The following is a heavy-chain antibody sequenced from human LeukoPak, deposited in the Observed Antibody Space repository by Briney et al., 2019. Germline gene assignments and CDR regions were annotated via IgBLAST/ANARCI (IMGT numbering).Heavy chain of an antibody. D-gene: IGHD5-18*01. CDR3: ARDLSGIAGYTYGRGIDY. J-gene: IGHJ4*02. CDR2: IYTSGST. CDR1: GGSISSYY. Sequence: SETLSLTCTVSGGSISSYYWSWIRQPAGKGLEWIGRIYTSGSTDYNPSLKSRVTISVDTSKNQFSLKLSSVTAADTAVYYCARDLSGIAGYTYGRGIDYWGQGTLVTVSS. V-gene: IGHV4-4*07.